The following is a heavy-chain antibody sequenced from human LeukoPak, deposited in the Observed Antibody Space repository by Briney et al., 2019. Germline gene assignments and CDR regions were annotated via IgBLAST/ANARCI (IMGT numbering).Heavy chain of an antibody. CDR1: GFTFSTYW. CDR2: IKQDGSEK. Sequence: PGGSLRLSCAASGFTFSTYWMTWVRQAPGKGLEWVANIKQDGSEKYYVDSVKGRFTISRDNAKNSLFLQVNSLRAEDTAVYYCARRFGSGSFENSEFDYWGQGTLVTVSS. D-gene: IGHD3-10*01. J-gene: IGHJ4*02. V-gene: IGHV3-7*01. CDR3: ARRFGSGSFENSEFDY.